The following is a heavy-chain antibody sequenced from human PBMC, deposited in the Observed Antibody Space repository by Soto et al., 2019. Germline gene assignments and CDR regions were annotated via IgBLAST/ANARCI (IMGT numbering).Heavy chain of an antibody. V-gene: IGHV3-53*01. D-gene: IGHD4-4*01. CDR1: GFIVSSNY. Sequence: GGSLRLSCAASGFIVSSNYMGWVRQAPGKGLECVSVIYSGGSTDYADSVKGRFTISRDSSKNTLYLQMNSLRAEDTAMYYCAKVRVKDYYYYAMDVWGQGTTVTVSS. J-gene: IGHJ6*02. CDR2: IYSGGST. CDR3: AKVRVKDYYYYAMDV.